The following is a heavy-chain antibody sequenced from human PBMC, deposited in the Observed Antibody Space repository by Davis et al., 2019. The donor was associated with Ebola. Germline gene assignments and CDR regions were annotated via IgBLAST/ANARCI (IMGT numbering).Heavy chain of an antibody. J-gene: IGHJ4*02. V-gene: IGHV1-2*02. CDR3: ARDGSISDQKSGELDY. CDR1: SYTFTGYY. CDR2: INPNSGGT. D-gene: IGHD7-27*01. Sequence: AASFMIFCKASSYTFTGYYIHWVRQAPGQGLEWMGWINPNSGGTNYAQKFQGRVTMTRDTSISTAYMELSRLRSDDTAVYYCARDGSISDQKSGELDYWGQGPLVTVSS.